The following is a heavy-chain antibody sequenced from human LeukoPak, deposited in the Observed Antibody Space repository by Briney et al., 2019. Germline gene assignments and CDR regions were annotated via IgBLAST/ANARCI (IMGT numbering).Heavy chain of an antibody. CDR3: ARQWGGSGSYRNLVDAFDI. CDR1: GFTFSSYS. D-gene: IGHD3-10*01. Sequence: RPGGSLRLSCAASGFTFSSYSMNWVRQAPGKGLEWVSSISSSSSYIYYADSVKGRFTISRDNAKNSLYLQMNSLRAEDTAVYYCARQWGGSGSYRNLVDAFDIWGQGTMVTVSS. V-gene: IGHV3-21*01. J-gene: IGHJ3*02. CDR2: ISSSSSYI.